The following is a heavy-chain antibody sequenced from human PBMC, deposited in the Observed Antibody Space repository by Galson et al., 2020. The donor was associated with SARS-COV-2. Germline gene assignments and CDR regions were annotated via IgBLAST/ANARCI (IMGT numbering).Heavy chain of an antibody. CDR3: ARDRVAAGYYYYGMDV. CDR1: GGSFSGYY. Sequence: SATLSLTCAVYGGSFSGYYWSWIRQPPGKGLEWIGEINHSGSPNYNPSLKSRVTISVDTSKNQFSLKLSSVTAADTAVYYCARDRVAAGYYYYGMDVWGQGTTVTVSS. J-gene: IGHJ6*02. D-gene: IGHD6-13*01. CDR2: INHSGSP. V-gene: IGHV4-34*01.